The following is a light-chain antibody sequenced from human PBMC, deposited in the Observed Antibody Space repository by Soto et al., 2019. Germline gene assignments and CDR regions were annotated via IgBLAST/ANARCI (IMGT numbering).Light chain of an antibody. V-gene: IGLV2-14*01. Sequence: QSVLTQPASVSGSPGHSITISCTGTSSDVGGYNYVSWYQQHPGKAPKLMIYDVSNRPSGVSNRFSGSKSGNTASLTISGLQAEDEADYYCSSYTSSSTLFYVFGTGTKVTVL. CDR2: DVS. CDR3: SSYTSSSTLFYV. J-gene: IGLJ1*01. CDR1: SSDVGGYNY.